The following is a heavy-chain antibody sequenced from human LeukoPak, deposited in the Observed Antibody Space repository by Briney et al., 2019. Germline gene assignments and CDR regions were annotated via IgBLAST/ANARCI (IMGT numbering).Heavy chain of an antibody. D-gene: IGHD2-15*01. V-gene: IGHV3-30*02. CDR1: AFTFSNFD. J-gene: IGHJ4*02. CDR2: IQYSGSKK. CDR3: AKGGRHGHSSYERGYFDF. Sequence: GGSLRLSCAASAFTFSNFDMHWVSQAPGKGLEWVAFIQYSGSKKYYVDSVEGRFTISRDNSKNTLYVQMNSLRTEDTAVYYCAKGGRHGHSSYERGYFDFWGQGTLVTVSS.